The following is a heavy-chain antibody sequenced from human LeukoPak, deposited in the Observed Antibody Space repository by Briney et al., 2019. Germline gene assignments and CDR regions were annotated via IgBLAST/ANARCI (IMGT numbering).Heavy chain of an antibody. CDR1: GGSISSYY. V-gene: IGHV4-4*07. Sequence: SETLSLTCTVSGGSISSYYWSWIRQPAGKGLEWIGRIYTSGGTNYNASLKSRVSMSADTSKNQFSLKLSSVTAADTAVFYCARENSGSYREFDYWGQGTLVTVSS. CDR2: IYTSGGT. D-gene: IGHD1-26*01. J-gene: IGHJ4*02. CDR3: ARENSGSYREFDY.